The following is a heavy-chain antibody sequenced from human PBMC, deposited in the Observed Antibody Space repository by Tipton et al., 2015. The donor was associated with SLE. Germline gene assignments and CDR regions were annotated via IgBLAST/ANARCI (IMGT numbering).Heavy chain of an antibody. CDR2: INHSGST. CDR3: ARKWGLIRGWYFDL. V-gene: IGHV4-34*01. Sequence: TLSLTCAVYGGSFSGYYWSWIRQPPGKGLEWIGEINHSGSTNYNPSLKSRVTISVDTSKNQFSLKLSSVTAADTAVYYCARKWGLIRGWYFDLWGRGTLVTVSS. J-gene: IGHJ2*01. D-gene: IGHD1-26*01. CDR1: GGSFSGYY.